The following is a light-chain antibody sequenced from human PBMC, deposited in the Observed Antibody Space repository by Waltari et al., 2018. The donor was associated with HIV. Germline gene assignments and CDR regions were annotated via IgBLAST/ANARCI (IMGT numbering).Light chain of an antibody. V-gene: IGLV2-11*01. J-gene: IGLJ2*01. CDR3: SSYAGSYTPVV. CDR1: SSDVGGYNY. CDR2: DVS. Sequence: QSALTQPRSVSGSPGQSVTISCTGTSSDVGGYNYVSWYQQHPGKAPKLIIYDVSKRPSGVPDRFSGSKSGNTASLTISGLQAEDEADYYCSSYAGSYTPVVFGGGTKLTVL.